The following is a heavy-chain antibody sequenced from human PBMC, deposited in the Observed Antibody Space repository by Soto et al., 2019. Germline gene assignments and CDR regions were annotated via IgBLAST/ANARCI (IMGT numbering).Heavy chain of an antibody. D-gene: IGHD5-18*01. Sequence: QVPLVQSGAEVKKPGASVKVSCKASGYTFTSYDINWVRQATGQGLEWMGWMNPNSGNTGYAQKFQGRVTMTRNTSISTAYMELSSLRSEDTAVYYCARGGRAMVERYYYYYMDVWGKGTTVTVSS. V-gene: IGHV1-8*01. CDR3: ARGGRAMVERYYYYYMDV. CDR1: GYTFTSYD. CDR2: MNPNSGNT. J-gene: IGHJ6*03.